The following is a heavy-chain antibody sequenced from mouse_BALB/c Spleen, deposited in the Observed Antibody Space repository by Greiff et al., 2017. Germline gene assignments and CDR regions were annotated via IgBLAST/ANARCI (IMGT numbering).Heavy chain of an antibody. CDR3: TRSYGPYAMDY. D-gene: IGHD1-1*02. Sequence: QVQLKQLGAELVKPGASVKLSCKASGYTFTSYYMYWVKQRPGQGLEWIGGINPSNGGTNFNEKFKSKATLTVDKSSSTAYMQLSSLTSEDSAVYYCTRSYGPYAMDYWGQGTSVTVSS. V-gene: IGHV1S81*02. CDR1: GYTFTSYY. CDR2: INPSNGGT. J-gene: IGHJ4*01.